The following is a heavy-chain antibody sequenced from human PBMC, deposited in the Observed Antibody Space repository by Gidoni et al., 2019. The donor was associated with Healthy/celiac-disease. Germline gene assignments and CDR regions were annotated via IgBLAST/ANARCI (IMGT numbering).Heavy chain of an antibody. CDR3: ARGLWYYYDSSGYSIDAFDI. CDR1: GGSVSSNSAA. CDR2: TYYRSKWYN. V-gene: IGHV6-1*01. D-gene: IGHD3-22*01. J-gene: IGHJ3*02. Sequence: QVQRQQSVPRLVKLSQTLSLTCAISGGSVSSNSAAWNWSRQSPSRGLEWLGRTYYRSKWYNDYAVSVKSRITINPVTSKNQFSLQLNSVTPEDTAVYYCARGLWYYYDSSGYSIDAFDIWGQGTMVTVSS.